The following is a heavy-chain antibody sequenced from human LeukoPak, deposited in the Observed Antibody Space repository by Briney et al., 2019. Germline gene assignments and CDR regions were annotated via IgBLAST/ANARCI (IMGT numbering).Heavy chain of an antibody. CDR3: ARDNYDSSGYYSPYDAFDI. CDR1: GGSISSYY. CDR2: IHYSGST. Sequence: NTSETLSLTCTVSGGSISSYYWSWIRQPPGKGLVWIGYIHYSGSTYYNPSLKSRVTISVDTSKNQFSLKLSSVTAADTAVYYCARDNYDSSGYYSPYDAFDIWGQGTMVTVSS. D-gene: IGHD3-22*01. J-gene: IGHJ3*02. V-gene: IGHV4-59*12.